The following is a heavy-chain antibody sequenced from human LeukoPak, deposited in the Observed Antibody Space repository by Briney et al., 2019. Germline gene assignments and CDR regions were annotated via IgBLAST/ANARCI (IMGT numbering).Heavy chain of an antibody. CDR3: ARRAAGGPTIYYFDY. J-gene: IGHJ4*02. D-gene: IGHD6-13*01. CDR2: TYYRCKWYN. Sequence: SQTLSLTFALSGDSVSSNSAAWNWVRQSPSRGLEWLGSTYYRCKWYNEYAVSGKNRITINPDTYKNAFSLQVNSVTPEDTAVYYCARRAAGGPTIYYFDYWGQGTLVTVSS. CDR1: GDSVSSNSAA. V-gene: IGHV6-1*01.